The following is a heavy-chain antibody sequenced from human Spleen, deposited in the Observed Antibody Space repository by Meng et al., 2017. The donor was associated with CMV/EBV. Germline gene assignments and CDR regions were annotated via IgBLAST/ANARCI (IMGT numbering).Heavy chain of an antibody. CDR1: GYTFTSFD. J-gene: IGHJ3*01. Sequence: ASVKVSCKASGYTFTSFDVSWIRQATGQGLEWMGWMNPNSGNTGYAQKFQGRVTLTRDTSINTVYMELSGLTSEDTAVYYCARDYFDTSGHYYRYAFDLWGQGTRVTVSS. CDR3: ARDYFDTSGHYYRYAFDL. D-gene: IGHD3-22*01. V-gene: IGHV1-8*01. CDR2: MNPNSGNT.